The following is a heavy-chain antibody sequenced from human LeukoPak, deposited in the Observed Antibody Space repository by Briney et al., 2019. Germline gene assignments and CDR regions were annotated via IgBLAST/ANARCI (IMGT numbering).Heavy chain of an antibody. CDR1: GYAFTNYY. Sequence: ASVKVSCKTSGYAFTNYYIHWVRQAPGQGLEWMGRIDPNTGGTKSAKNFQGRVTMTRDTSISTAYMALSGLRSDDTAVYYCASLYDIVGTTVDYWGQGTLVTVSS. CDR3: ASLYDIVGTTVDY. J-gene: IGHJ4*02. D-gene: IGHD1-26*01. V-gene: IGHV1-2*06. CDR2: IDPNTGGT.